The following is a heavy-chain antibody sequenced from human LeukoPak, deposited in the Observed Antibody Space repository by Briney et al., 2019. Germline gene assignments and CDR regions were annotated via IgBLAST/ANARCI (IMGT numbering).Heavy chain of an antibody. Sequence: AASVKVSCKASGYTFTSYGISWVRPAPGQGLEWMGWITAYNGNTNYAQTLQGRGTMTTDTSTSTAYMELRSLRSEDTAVYYWALSGWYKFDYWGQGTLVTVP. CDR3: ALSGWYKFDY. CDR1: GYTFTSYG. J-gene: IGHJ4*02. D-gene: IGHD6-19*01. CDR2: ITAYNGNT. V-gene: IGHV1-18*01.